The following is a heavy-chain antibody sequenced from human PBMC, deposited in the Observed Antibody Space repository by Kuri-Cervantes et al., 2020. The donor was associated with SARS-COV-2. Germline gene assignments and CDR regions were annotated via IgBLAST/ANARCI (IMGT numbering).Heavy chain of an antibody. V-gene: IGHV3-7*01. CDR2: IKQDGSEK. J-gene: IGHJ4*02. CDR3: ARETEVDGIDY. Sequence: GGSLRPSCAASGFTFSSYWMGWVRQAPGKGLEWVANIKQDGSEKYYVDSVKGRFTISRDNAKKSLYLQMNSLRAEDTALYYCARETEVDGIDYWGQGILVTVSS. D-gene: IGHD6-19*01. CDR1: GFTFSSYW.